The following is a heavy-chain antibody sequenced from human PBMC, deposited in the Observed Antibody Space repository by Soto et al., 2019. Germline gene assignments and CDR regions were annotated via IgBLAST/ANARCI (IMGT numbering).Heavy chain of an antibody. CDR3: ASGAVRGYNRFDP. CDR1: GGSISSNY. V-gene: IGHV4-59*01. CDR2: IYYSGST. J-gene: IGHJ5*02. Sequence: SETLSLTCTVSGGSISSNYWNWIRQPPGKGLEWIGYIYYSGSTNYNPSLKSRVTISVDTSKNQFSLKLRSVTAADTAVYYCASGAVRGYNRFDPWGQGTLVPVSS. D-gene: IGHD3-22*01.